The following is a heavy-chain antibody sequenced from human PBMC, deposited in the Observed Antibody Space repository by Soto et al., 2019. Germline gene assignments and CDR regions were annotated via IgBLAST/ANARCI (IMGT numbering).Heavy chain of an antibody. Sequence: ASVKVSCKASGYTFTSYDINWVRQATGQGLEWMGWMNPNSGNTGYAQKFQGRVTMTRNTSISTAYMELSSLRSEDTAVYYCARGEVVVAATEYFQHWGQGTLVTVSS. V-gene: IGHV1-8*01. D-gene: IGHD2-15*01. J-gene: IGHJ1*01. CDR3: ARGEVVVAATEYFQH. CDR2: MNPNSGNT. CDR1: GYTFTSYD.